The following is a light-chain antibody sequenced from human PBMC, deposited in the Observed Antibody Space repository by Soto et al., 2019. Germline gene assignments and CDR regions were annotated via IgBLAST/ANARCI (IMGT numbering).Light chain of an antibody. CDR1: QDISNY. V-gene: IGKV1-33*01. CDR3: QQSYSSPPT. Sequence: DIQMTQSPSSLSASVGDRVTITCQASQDISNYLNWYQQKPGKAPKLLIYDASNLETGVPSRFSGSGSGTDFTLTISSLQPEDFATYYCQQSYSSPPTLGQGTKVDIK. J-gene: IGKJ1*01. CDR2: DAS.